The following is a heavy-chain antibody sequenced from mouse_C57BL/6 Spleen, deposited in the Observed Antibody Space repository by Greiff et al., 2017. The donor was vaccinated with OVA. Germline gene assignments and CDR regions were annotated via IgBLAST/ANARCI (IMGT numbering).Heavy chain of an antibody. J-gene: IGHJ4*01. V-gene: IGHV2-9-1*01. CDR3: ARNYDYDGDAMDD. D-gene: IGHD2-4*01. CDR2: IWTGGGT. CDR1: GFSLTSYA. Sequence: VKLVESGPGLVAPSQSLSITCTVSGFSLTSYAISWVRQPPGKGLEWLGVIWTGGGTNYNSALKSRLSISKDNSKSQVFLKMNSLQTDDTARYYCARNYDYDGDAMDDWGQGTSVTVSS.